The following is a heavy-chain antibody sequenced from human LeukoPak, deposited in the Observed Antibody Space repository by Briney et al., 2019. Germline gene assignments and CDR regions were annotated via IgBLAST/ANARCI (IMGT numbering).Heavy chain of an antibody. V-gene: IGHV4-59*01. CDR1: GGSISSYY. CDR3: ARDPDSSLSYYYYGMDV. CDR2: ISYSGNT. J-gene: IGHJ6*02. D-gene: IGHD3-22*01. Sequence: PSETLSLTCTVSGGSISSYYWSWIRQPPGKGLEWIGYISYSGNTNYNPSLKSRVTISVDTSKNQFSLKLSSVTAADTAVYYCARDPDSSLSYYYYGMDVWGQGTTVTVSS.